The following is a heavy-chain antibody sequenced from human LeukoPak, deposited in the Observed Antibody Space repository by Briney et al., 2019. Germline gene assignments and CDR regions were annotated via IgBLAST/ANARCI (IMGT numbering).Heavy chain of an antibody. CDR2: INSDGSTT. V-gene: IGHV3-74*01. D-gene: IGHD2-15*01. CDR3: ARVGCSGGSCYFFDY. Sequence: GGSLRLSCAASGFTFSSYWMHWVRQAPGKGLVWVSRINSDGSTTNYADSVKGRFTISRDNAKNTVYLQMNSLRAEDTAVYYCARVGCSGGSCYFFDYWGQGTLVTVSS. J-gene: IGHJ4*02. CDR1: GFTFSSYW.